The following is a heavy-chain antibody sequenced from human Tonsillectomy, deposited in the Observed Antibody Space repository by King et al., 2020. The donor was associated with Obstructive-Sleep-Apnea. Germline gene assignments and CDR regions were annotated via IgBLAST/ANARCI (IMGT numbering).Heavy chain of an antibody. CDR1: GFTFSSYA. D-gene: IGHD6-19*01. J-gene: IGHJ6*02. CDR3: ARGRQWLDQGYYGMDV. CDR2: ISYDGSNK. V-gene: IGHV3-30*04. Sequence: VQLVESGGGVVQPGRSLRLSCAASGFTFSSYAMHWVRQAPGKGLEWVAVISYDGSNKYYATSVKGRFTISRDNSKNTLYLQMNSLRAEDTAVYYCARGRQWLDQGYYGMDVWGQGTTVTVSS.